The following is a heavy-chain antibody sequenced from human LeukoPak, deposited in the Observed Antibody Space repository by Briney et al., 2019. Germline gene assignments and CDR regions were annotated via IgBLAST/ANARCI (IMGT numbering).Heavy chain of an antibody. CDR3: ARDVGSSSWYFDS. D-gene: IGHD6-13*01. CDR1: GYTFTSYY. V-gene: IGHV1-46*01. J-gene: IGHJ4*02. Sequence: ASVKVSCKASGYTFTSYYMYWVRQAPGQGLEWMGMINPSGGSTTYTQKFQGRVTITSDTSTSTVYMELSSLRSEDTAVYYCARDVGSSSWYFDSWGQGTLVTVSS. CDR2: INPSGGST.